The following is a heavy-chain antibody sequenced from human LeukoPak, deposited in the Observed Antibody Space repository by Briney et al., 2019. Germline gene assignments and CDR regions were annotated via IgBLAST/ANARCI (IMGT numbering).Heavy chain of an antibody. V-gene: IGHV3-21*01. CDR2: ISSSSSYI. D-gene: IGHD3-22*01. CDR3: ARDLIIPSTMIGSLEY. J-gene: IGHJ4*02. CDR1: GFTFSSYS. Sequence: GGSLRLSCAASGFTFSSYSMNWVRQAPWNGLEWVSSISSSSSYIYYADSVKGRFTISRDNAKNSLYLQMNSLRAEDTAVYYCARDLIIPSTMIGSLEYWGQGTLVTVSS.